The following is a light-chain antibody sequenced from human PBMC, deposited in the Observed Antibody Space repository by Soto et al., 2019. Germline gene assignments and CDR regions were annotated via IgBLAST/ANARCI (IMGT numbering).Light chain of an antibody. CDR3: CLYIGATTYV. J-gene: IGLJ1*01. CDR1: RGFVGSFSL. CDR2: EGH. Sequence: QSVLAQPASVSGSPGQSFTISCTGTRGFVGSFSLVSWYQQHPGKAPKVMISEGHRRPSGVPDRFSGSTSVNLASLTISGLQADDEADYYCCLYIGATTYVFGTGTKLTVL. V-gene: IGLV2-23*01.